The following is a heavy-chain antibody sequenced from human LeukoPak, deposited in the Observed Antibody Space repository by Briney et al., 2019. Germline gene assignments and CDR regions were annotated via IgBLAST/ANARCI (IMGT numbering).Heavy chain of an antibody. V-gene: IGHV4-34*01. J-gene: IGHJ4*02. CDR1: GGSFSDYY. CDR3: ARFGGGYATIDY. Sequence: SETLSLTCAVYGGSFSDYYWSWIRQPPGKGLEWIGEINHSGSTNYNPSLKSRVTISVDTSKNQFSLKLSSVTAADTAVYYCARFGGGYATIDYWGQGTLVTVSS. CDR2: INHSGST. D-gene: IGHD5-12*01.